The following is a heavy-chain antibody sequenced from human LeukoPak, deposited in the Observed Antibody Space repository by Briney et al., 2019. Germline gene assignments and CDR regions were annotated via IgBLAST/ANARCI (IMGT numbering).Heavy chain of an antibody. CDR3: ARTTEAHSWRTRYYDYFMDV. V-gene: IGHV4-4*07. CDR2: IYTSGST. D-gene: IGHD6-13*01. J-gene: IGHJ6*03. CDR1: GGSISSYY. Sequence: SETLSLTCTVSGGSISSYYWSWIRQPAGKGLEWIGRIYTSGSTNYNPSLKSRVTMSVDTSKNQFSLKLSSVTAADTAVYYCARTTEAHSWRTRYYDYFMDVWGKGTTVTVSS.